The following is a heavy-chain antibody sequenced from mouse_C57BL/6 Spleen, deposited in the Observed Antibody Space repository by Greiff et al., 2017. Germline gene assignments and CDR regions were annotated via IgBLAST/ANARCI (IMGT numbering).Heavy chain of an antibody. D-gene: IGHD4-1*01. Sequence: EVKLMESGGGLVKPGGSLKLSCAASGFTFSSYAMSWVRQTPEKRLEWVATISDGGSYTYYPDNVKGRFTISRDNAKNNLYLQMSHLKSEDTAMYYCARETGPDYWGQGTTLTVSS. CDR3: ARETGPDY. V-gene: IGHV5-4*01. CDR2: ISDGGSYT. J-gene: IGHJ2*01. CDR1: GFTFSSYA.